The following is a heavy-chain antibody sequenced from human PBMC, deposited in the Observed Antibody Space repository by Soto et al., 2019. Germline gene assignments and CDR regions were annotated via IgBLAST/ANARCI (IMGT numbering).Heavy chain of an antibody. CDR1: GGSISSSSYY. Sequence: PSETLSLTCTVSGGSISSSSYYWGWIRQPPGKGLEWIGSIYYSGSTYYNPSLKSRVTISVDTSKNQFSLKLSSVTAADTAVYYCARHSSSLVRYAFDIWGQGTMVTVS. J-gene: IGHJ3*02. D-gene: IGHD6-13*01. CDR3: ARHSSSLVRYAFDI. CDR2: IYYSGST. V-gene: IGHV4-39*01.